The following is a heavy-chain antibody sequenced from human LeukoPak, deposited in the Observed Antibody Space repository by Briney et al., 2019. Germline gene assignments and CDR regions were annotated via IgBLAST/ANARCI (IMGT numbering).Heavy chain of an antibody. V-gene: IGHV3-21*01. CDR2: ISSSSSYI. Sequence: PGGSLRLSCAASGFTFSSYSMNWVRQAPRKGLEWVSSISSSSSYIYYADSVKGRFTISRDNAKNSLYLQMNSLRAEDTAVYHCARLTVRGDDWFDPWGQGTLVTVSS. CDR3: ARLTVRGDDWFDP. J-gene: IGHJ5*02. CDR1: GFTFSSYS. D-gene: IGHD3-10*01.